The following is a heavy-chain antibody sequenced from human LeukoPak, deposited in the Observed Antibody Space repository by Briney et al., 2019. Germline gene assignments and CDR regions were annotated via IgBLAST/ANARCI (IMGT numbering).Heavy chain of an antibody. CDR2: IYYSETT. CDR1: GGSISSSSYY. Sequence: SETLSLTCTVSGGSISSSSYYWGWIRQPPGKGLEWIGNIYYSETTYYNPSLESRVTISVDTSKNQFSLKLSSVTAADTAVYYCARGLKYYYYYGMDVWGQGTTVTVSS. V-gene: IGHV4-39*07. CDR3: ARGLKYYYYYGMDV. J-gene: IGHJ6*02.